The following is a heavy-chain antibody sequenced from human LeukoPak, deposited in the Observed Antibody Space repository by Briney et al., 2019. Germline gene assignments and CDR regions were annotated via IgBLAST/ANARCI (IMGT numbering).Heavy chain of an antibody. V-gene: IGHV3-48*04. Sequence: GGSLRLSCAASGFTFSSYSMNWVRQAPGKGLEWVSYISSSGSTIYYADSVKGRFTISRDNAKNSLYLQMNSLRAEDTAVYYCARNRDYYGSGSYHYWGQGTLVTVSS. D-gene: IGHD3-10*01. J-gene: IGHJ4*02. CDR3: ARNRDYYGSGSYHY. CDR1: GFTFSSYS. CDR2: ISSSGSTI.